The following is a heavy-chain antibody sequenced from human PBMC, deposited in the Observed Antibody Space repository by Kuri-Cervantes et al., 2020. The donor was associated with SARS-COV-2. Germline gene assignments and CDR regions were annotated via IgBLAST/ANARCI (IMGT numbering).Heavy chain of an antibody. D-gene: IGHD5-24*01. CDR1: GYTFTSYY. J-gene: IGHJ4*02. Sequence: ASVKVSCKASGYTFTSYYMHWVRQAPGQGLEWMGWISAYNGNTNYAQKLQGRVTMTTDTSTSTAYMELRSLRSEDTAVYYCAKEGGHNEIDYWGQGTLVTVSS. V-gene: IGHV1-18*04. CDR2: ISAYNGNT. CDR3: AKEGGHNEIDY.